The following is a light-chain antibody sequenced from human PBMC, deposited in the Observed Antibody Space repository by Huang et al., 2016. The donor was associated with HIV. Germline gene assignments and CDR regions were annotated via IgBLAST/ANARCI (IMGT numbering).Light chain of an antibody. CDR1: QNINSAY. CDR3: QQYDTSPLT. CDR2: GAS. J-gene: IGKJ5*01. V-gene: IGKV3-20*01. Sequence: EIVLTQSPGTLSLSPGERATLSCRASQNINSAYLAWYQQKPGQAPSLLIYGASNRATGVPDRFSDSGSGTDFTLTINRLEPDDFAVFYCQQYDTSPLTFGQGTRLEIK.